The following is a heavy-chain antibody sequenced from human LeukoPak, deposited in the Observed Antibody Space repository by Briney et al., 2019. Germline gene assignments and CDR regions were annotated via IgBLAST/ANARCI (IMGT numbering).Heavy chain of an antibody. CDR3: ARYGSGSYHFDY. CDR2: IYYSGST. Sequence: SETLSLTCTVSGGSISSSSYYWGWIRQPPGKGLEWIGSIYYSGSTNYNPSLKSRVTISVDTSKNQFSLKLSSLTAADTAVYYCARYGSGSYHFDYWGRGTLVTVSS. D-gene: IGHD3-10*01. CDR1: GGSISSSSYY. J-gene: IGHJ4*02. V-gene: IGHV4-39*07.